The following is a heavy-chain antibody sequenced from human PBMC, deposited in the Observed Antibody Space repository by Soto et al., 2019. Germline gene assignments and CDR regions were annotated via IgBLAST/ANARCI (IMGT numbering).Heavy chain of an antibody. D-gene: IGHD2-15*01. V-gene: IGHV3-15*01. CDR1: GFTFSNAW. CDR3: TTDPPMYCSGGSCYGATD. J-gene: IGHJ4*02. CDR2: IKSKTDGGTT. Sequence: GGSLRLSCAASGFTFSNAWMSWVRQAPGKGLEWVGRIKSKTDGGTTDYAAPVKGRFTISRDDSKNTLYLQMNSLKTEDTAVYYCTTDPPMYCSGGSCYGATDWGQGTLVTVSS.